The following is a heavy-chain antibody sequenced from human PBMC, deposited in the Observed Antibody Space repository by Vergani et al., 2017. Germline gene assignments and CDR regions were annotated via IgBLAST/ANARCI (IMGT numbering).Heavy chain of an antibody. CDR2: IYHSGST. Sequence: QVQLQQWGAGLLKPSETLSLTCAVSGGSFSGYYWSWIRQPPGKGLEWIGEIYHSGSTNYNPSLKSRVTISVDTSKNQFSLKLTSVTASDTAVYYCARVPSIFGLVRTNWFDPWGQGTLVTVSS. J-gene: IGHJ5*02. CDR3: ARVPSIFGLVRTNWFDP. CDR1: GGSFSGYY. D-gene: IGHD3-3*01. V-gene: IGHV4-34*01.